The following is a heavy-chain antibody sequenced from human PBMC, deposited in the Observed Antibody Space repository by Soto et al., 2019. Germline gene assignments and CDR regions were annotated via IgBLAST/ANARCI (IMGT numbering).Heavy chain of an antibody. CDR1: GYTFTSYA. CDR2: INAGNGNT. D-gene: IGHD2-2*01. CDR3: ARDLGYCSSTSCYGGDYYYYGMDV. Sequence: QVQLVQSGAEVKKPGASVKVSCKASGYTFTSYAMHWVRQAPGQRLEWMGWINAGNGNTKYSQKFQGRVTITRDTSASTAYMELRSLRSEDTAVYYCARDLGYCSSTSCYGGDYYYYGMDVWGQGTTVTVSS. V-gene: IGHV1-3*01. J-gene: IGHJ6*02.